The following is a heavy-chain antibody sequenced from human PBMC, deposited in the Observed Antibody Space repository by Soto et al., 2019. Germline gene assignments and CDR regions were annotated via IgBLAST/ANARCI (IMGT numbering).Heavy chain of an antibody. CDR2: IHPSGST. D-gene: IGHD4-4*01. Sequence: QVQLQESGPGLVKPSQTLSLTCTVSGGSISSGGYYWSWLRQPPGKGLEWIASIHPSGSTYYNPSFRSRVTISVDTSKSQFSLKVNSVTAADTAVYYCARGPDYSKSGYWGQGALVTASS. CDR1: GGSISSGGYY. CDR3: ARGPDYSKSGY. J-gene: IGHJ4*02. V-gene: IGHV4-61*02.